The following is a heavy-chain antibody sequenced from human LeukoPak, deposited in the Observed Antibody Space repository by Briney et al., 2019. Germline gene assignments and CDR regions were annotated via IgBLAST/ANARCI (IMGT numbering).Heavy chain of an antibody. CDR2: IKDDGSEK. V-gene: IGHV3-7*01. CDR1: GFTFSSYW. J-gene: IGHJ4*02. Sequence: GGSLRLSCAASGFTFSSYWMHWVRQAPGKGLEWVANIKDDGSEKYYVDSVKGRFTISRDNAKNSLFLQMNSLRVEDTAVYYCVRGHGHCWGQGTLVSVSS. CDR3: VRGHGHC.